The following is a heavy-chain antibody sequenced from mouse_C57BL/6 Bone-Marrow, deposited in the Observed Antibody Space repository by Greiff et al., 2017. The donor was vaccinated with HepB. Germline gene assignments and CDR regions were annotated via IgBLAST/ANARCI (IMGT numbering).Heavy chain of an antibody. CDR2: ISDGGSYT. J-gene: IGHJ4*01. Sequence: EVQLVESGGGLVKPGGSLKLSCAASGFTFSSYAMSWVRQTPEKRLEWVATISDGGSYTYYPDNVKGRFTISRDNAKNNLYLQMSHLKSEDTAMYYCATGDYWGQGTSVTVSS. CDR3: ATGDY. CDR1: GFTFSSYA. V-gene: IGHV5-4*01.